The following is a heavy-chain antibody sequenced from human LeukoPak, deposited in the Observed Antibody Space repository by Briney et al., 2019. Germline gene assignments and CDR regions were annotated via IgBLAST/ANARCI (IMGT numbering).Heavy chain of an antibody. V-gene: IGHV3-9*01. CDR2: TSKNGGST. J-gene: IGHJ6*03. CDR3: AKDVNTLVRGTVNYMDV. CDR1: GFTFANYA. D-gene: IGHD3-10*01. Sequence: GRSLRLSCAASGFTFANYAMHWVRQAPGKGLEWVSGTSKNGGSTVYADSVKGRFTISRDNAEKSLYLQMNSLRLEDTALYYCAKDVNTLVRGTVNYMDVWGQGTTVTVSS.